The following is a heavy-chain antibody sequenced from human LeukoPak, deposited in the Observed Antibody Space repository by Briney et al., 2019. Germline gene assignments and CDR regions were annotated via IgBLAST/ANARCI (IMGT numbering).Heavy chain of an antibody. D-gene: IGHD5-18*01. V-gene: IGHV3-11*04. J-gene: IGHJ6*03. CDR1: GFTFSDYY. Sequence: PGGSLRLSCAPSGFTFSDYYMSWIRQAPGKGLEWVSYISSSGSTIYYADSVKGRFTISRDNAKNSLYLQMNSLRAEDTAVYYCARVGPDTAMDYYYYMDVWGKGTTVTVSS. CDR3: ARVGPDTAMDYYYYMDV. CDR2: ISSSGSTI.